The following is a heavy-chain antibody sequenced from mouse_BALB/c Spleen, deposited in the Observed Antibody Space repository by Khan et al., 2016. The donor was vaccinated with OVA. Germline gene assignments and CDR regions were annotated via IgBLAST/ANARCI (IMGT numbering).Heavy chain of an antibody. CDR1: GYTFTSYT. CDR2: INPSSGYT. D-gene: IGHD2-14*01. J-gene: IGHJ3*01. V-gene: IGHV1-4*01. Sequence: QVQLQQSGAELARPGASVKMSCKTSGYTFTSYTIHWVKQRPGQGLEWIGYINPSSGYTNYNQKFKDKATLTADKSSSTAYMQLSSLTSEDSAVDYCAREGAYYGNDGWFAYWGQGTLVTVSA. CDR3: AREGAYYGNDGWFAY.